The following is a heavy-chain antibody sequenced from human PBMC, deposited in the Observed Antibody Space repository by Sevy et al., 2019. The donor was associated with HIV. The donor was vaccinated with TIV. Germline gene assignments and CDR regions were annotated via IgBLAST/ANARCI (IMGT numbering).Heavy chain of an antibody. D-gene: IGHD5-18*01. CDR2: IYYTGST. Sequence: SETLSLTCTVSGDSISSTTYFWAWIRQPPGKGLEWSGSIYYTGSTYYSPSLQSRVTISVDTSKSQFSLRLSSVTAPDTAVYYCASGYSSGYNFDFWGQGTLVTVSS. V-gene: IGHV4-39*01. CDR3: ASGYSSGYNFDF. J-gene: IGHJ4*02. CDR1: GDSISSTTYF.